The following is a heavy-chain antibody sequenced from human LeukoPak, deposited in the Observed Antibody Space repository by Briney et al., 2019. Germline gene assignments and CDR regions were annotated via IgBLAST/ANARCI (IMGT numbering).Heavy chain of an antibody. CDR2: ISSSSSYI. J-gene: IGHJ3*02. CDR3: ARDQGVYCSGGSCTAFDI. D-gene: IGHD2-15*01. V-gene: IGHV3-21*01. Sequence: GGSLRLSCAASGFTFSSYSMNWVRQAPGKGLEWVSSISSSSSYIYYADSVKGRFTISRDNAKKLVYLQMNRLRAEDTAVYYCARDQGVYCSGGSCTAFDIWGQGTPVIVSS. CDR1: GFTFSSYS.